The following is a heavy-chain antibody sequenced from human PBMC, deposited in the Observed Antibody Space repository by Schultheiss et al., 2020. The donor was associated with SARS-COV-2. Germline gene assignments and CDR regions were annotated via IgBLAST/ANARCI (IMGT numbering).Heavy chain of an antibody. Sequence: SETLSLTCTVSGGSISSYYWSWIRQPAGKGLEWIGRIYTSGSTNYNPSLKSRVTMSVDTSKNQFSLKLSSVTAADTAVYYCARESSSAEDRYDAFDIWGQGTMVTVSS. J-gene: IGHJ3*02. D-gene: IGHD3-9*01. CDR2: IYTSGST. CDR1: GGSISSYY. CDR3: ARESSSAEDRYDAFDI. V-gene: IGHV4-4*07.